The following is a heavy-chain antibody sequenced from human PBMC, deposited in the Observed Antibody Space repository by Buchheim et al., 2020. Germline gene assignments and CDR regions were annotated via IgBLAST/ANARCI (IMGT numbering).Heavy chain of an antibody. CDR2: IKSKTDGGTT. CDR3: TAISSGY. V-gene: IGHV3-15*01. CDR1: GFTFTSYD. J-gene: IGHJ4*02. Sequence: VQLVESGGGVVQPGRSLRLSCEVSGFTFTSYDMHWVRQAPGKGLEWIGRIKSKTDGGTTDYAAPVKGRFTISRDDSKSTLYLQMNSLKTEDTAVYYCTAISSGYWDQGTL.